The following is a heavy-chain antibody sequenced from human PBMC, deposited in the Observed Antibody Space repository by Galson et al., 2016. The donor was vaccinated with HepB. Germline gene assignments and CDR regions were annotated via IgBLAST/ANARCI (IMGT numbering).Heavy chain of an antibody. CDR3: ARAYDSTGYYDWYFDL. J-gene: IGHJ2*01. CDR2: IDYSGST. Sequence: TLSLTCTVAGGPFSSGGYFWSWIRQHPGKGLEWIGHIDYSGSTYHNPSLKSRVTISVDTSKKQFSLKQGSLTAADTAVYYCARAYDSTGYYDWYFDLWGRGTQVIVSS. V-gene: IGHV4-31*03. D-gene: IGHD3-22*01. CDR1: GGPFSSGGYF.